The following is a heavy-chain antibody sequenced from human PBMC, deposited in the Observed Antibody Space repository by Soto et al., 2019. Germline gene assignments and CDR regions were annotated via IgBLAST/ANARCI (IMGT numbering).Heavy chain of an antibody. J-gene: IGHJ6*03. CDR1: GFTLSGYA. D-gene: IGHD6-6*01. V-gene: IGHV3-64*01. Sequence: EVQLAESGGGLAQPGGSLRLSCAASGFTLSGYAMDWVRQAPGQGLEYVSGISSNGVGTYYANSVQGRFTISRDNSKTTVYLQMGSLSPEDMAVYYCARRARPDFYYMDVWGKGTTVTVAS. CDR3: ARRARPDFYYMDV. CDR2: ISSNGVGT.